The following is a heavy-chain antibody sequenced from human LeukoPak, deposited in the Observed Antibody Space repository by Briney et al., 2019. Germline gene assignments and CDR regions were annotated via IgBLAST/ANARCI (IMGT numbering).Heavy chain of an antibody. CDR2: IYHSGST. D-gene: IGHD6-13*01. V-gene: IGHV4-30-2*01. CDR3: ARVGYSSSWYLDY. CDR1: GGSISSGGYS. Sequence: PSQTLSLTCAVSGGSISSGGYSWSWIRQPPGKGLEGIGYIYHSGSTYYNPSLKRRVTMSVDRCNNQFSLRLSSVTAADTALHYCARVGYSSSWYLDYWGPGTLVTVSS. J-gene: IGHJ4*02.